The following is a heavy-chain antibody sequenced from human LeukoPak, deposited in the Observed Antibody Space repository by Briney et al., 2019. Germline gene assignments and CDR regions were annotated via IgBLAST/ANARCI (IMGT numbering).Heavy chain of an antibody. V-gene: IGHV1-69*05. J-gene: IGHJ6*03. CDR3: ARNGGRVVPAAIRGGYYYYMDV. Sequence: GASVKVSCKASGGTFSSYAISWVRQAPGQGLEWMGGIIPIFGTANYAQKLQGRVTITTDESTSTAYMELSSLRSEDTAVYYCARNGGRVVPAAIRGGYYYYMDVWGKGTTVTVSS. D-gene: IGHD2-2*02. CDR1: GGTFSSYA. CDR2: IIPIFGTA.